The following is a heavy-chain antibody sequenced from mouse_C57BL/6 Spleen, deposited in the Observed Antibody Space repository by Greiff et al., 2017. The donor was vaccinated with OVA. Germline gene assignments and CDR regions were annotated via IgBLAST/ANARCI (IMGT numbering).Heavy chain of an antibody. CDR1: GYTFTSYW. Sequence: QVQLQQSGAELVKPGASVKLSCKASGYTFTSYWMQWVKQRPGQGLEWIGEIDPSDSYTNYNQKFKGKATLTVDTSSSTAYMQLSSLTSEDSAVYYCARRGQDYWGYWGQGTTLTVSS. D-gene: IGHD1-1*01. J-gene: IGHJ2*01. CDR2: IDPSDSYT. V-gene: IGHV1-50*01. CDR3: ARRGQDYWGY.